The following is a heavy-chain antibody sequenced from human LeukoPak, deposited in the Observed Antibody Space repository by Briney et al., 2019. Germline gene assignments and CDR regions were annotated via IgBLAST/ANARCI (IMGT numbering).Heavy chain of an antibody. Sequence: ASVKVSCKASGYTFTSYAMHWVRQAPGQRLEWMGSINAGNGNTKYSQKFQGRVTITRDTSASTAYMELSSLRSEDTAVYYCARGALRALYCSSTSCPDWFDPWGQGTLVTVSS. J-gene: IGHJ5*02. CDR2: INAGNGNT. D-gene: IGHD2-2*01. CDR1: GYTFTSYA. V-gene: IGHV1-3*01. CDR3: ARGALRALYCSSTSCPDWFDP.